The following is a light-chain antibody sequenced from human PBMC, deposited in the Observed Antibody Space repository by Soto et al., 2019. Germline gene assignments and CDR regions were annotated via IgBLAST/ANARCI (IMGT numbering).Light chain of an antibody. CDR3: SSYTTSGTPV. CDR2: EVS. CDR1: SSDVGGYNY. V-gene: IGLV2-14*01. J-gene: IGLJ3*02. Sequence: QSALTQPASVSGSPGQSITISCTGTSSDVGGYNYLSWYQQHPGKAPRVMIYEVSNRPSGVSNRFSGYKSVNTASLTISGLQAEDEADYFCSSYTTSGTPVFGGGTKVTVL.